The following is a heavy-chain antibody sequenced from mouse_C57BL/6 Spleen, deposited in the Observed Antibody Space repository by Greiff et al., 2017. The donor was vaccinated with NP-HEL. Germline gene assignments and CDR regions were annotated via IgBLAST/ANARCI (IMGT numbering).Heavy chain of an antibody. CDR2: IRLKSDNYAT. D-gene: IGHD2-4*01. Sequence: EVKVVESGGGLVQPGGSMKLSCVASGFTFSNYWMNWVRQSPEKGLEWVAQIRLKSDNYATHYAESVKGRFTISRDDSKSSVYLQMNNLRAEDTGIYYCTGAIYYDYDKVDYWGQGTTLTVSS. V-gene: IGHV6-3*01. CDR1: GFTFSNYW. CDR3: TGAIYYDYDKVDY. J-gene: IGHJ2*01.